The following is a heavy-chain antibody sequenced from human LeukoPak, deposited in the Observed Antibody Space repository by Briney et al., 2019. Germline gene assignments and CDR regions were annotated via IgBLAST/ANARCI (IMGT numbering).Heavy chain of an antibody. V-gene: IGHV4-34*01. Sequence: SETLSLTCSVYGGSFSGFYWNWIRQPPGKGLEWIGEINRSGSTHYSPSLKSRLSISVDPSKNQFSLKLSSVTAADTAVYYCARGGGYCTNIVCPPWFDHWGQGALVTVSS. CDR2: INRSGST. J-gene: IGHJ5*02. D-gene: IGHD2-8*01. CDR3: ARGGGYCTNIVCPPWFDH. CDR1: GGSFSGFY.